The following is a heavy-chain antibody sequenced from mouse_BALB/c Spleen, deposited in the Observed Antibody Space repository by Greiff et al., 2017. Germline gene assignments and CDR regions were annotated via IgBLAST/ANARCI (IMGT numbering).Heavy chain of an antibody. V-gene: IGHV3-6*02. CDR2: ISYDGSN. Sequence: EVQLQESGPGLVKPSQSLSLTCSVTGYSITSGYYWNWIRQFPGNKLEWMGYISYDGSNNYNPSLKNRISITRDTSKNQFFLKLNSVTTEDTATYYCARDRTTVEAMDYWGQGTSVTVAS. J-gene: IGHJ4*01. CDR1: GYSITSGYY. CDR3: ARDRTTVEAMDY. D-gene: IGHD1-1*01.